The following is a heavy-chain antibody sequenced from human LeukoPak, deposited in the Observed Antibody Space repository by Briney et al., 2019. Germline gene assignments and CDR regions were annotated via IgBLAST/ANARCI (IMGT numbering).Heavy chain of an antibody. CDR2: INPSGGST. CDR1: GYTFTSHF. Sequence: GASVKVSCKASGYTFTSHFMHWMRQAPGQGLEWMGIINPSGGSTSYAQKFQGRVTMTRDMSTSTVYMELSSLRSEDTAVYYCARDTESYYSKFDYWGQGTLVTVSS. CDR3: ARDTESYYSKFDY. D-gene: IGHD1-26*01. J-gene: IGHJ4*02. V-gene: IGHV1-46*01.